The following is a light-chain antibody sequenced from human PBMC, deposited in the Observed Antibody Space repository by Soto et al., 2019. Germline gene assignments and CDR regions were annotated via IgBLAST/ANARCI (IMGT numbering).Light chain of an antibody. J-gene: IGKJ1*01. CDR3: QKYNNWPPWT. Sequence: EIVLTQSPGTLSLSPGERATLSCRASQTVTSAYMAWYQQKPGQAPNLLIYAASNRAVGIPDRFSGSGSGTEFTLTISRLQSEDFAVYYCQKYNNWPPWTFGQGTKVDIK. CDR2: AAS. CDR1: QTVTSAY. V-gene: IGKV3-20*01.